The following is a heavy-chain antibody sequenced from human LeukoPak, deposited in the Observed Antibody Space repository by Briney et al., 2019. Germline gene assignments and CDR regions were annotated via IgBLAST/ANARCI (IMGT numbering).Heavy chain of an antibody. CDR1: GFTFSSYA. D-gene: IGHD3-9*01. CDR2: VSDSGDGT. V-gene: IGHV3-23*01. J-gene: IGHJ4*02. Sequence: GGSLRLSCAASGFTFSSYAMYWVRQAPGKGLEWVLGVSDSGDGTHYADSVKGRFTISRDNSKNTLYLQMNSLRAEDTAVYYCAKVAFYDILTGFFDYWGQGTLVTVSS. CDR3: AKVAFYDILTGFFDY.